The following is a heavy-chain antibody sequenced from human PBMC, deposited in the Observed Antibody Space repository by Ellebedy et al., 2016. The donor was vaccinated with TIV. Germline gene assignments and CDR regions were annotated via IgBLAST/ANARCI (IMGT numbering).Heavy chain of an antibody. D-gene: IGHD4-17*01. CDR2: INQDGRQK. CDR3: ATDGSYGDYLSPAHAFVF. Sequence: GESLKISCAASGFTFTSYWMSWVRQAPGKGLEWVANINQDGRQKYYVDSVKGRFTISRDNVKNSLYLQVSSLRAEDTAVYYCATDGSYGDYLSPAHAFVFWGQGTTVTVSS. J-gene: IGHJ3*01. V-gene: IGHV3-7*01. CDR1: GFTFTSYW.